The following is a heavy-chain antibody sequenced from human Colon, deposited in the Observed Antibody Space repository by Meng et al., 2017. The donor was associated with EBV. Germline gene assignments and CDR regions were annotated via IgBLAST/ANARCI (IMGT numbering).Heavy chain of an antibody. D-gene: IGHD5-24*01. V-gene: IGHV4-31*03. CDR2: IYYSGST. CDR3: ARGPSRWLQFSFDY. J-gene: IGHJ4*02. CDR1: GGSISSGGYY. Sequence: QVQLQESGPGLVKPSQTLSLTCTVSGGSISSGGYYWSWIRQHPGKGLEWIGYIYYSGSTYYNPSLKSRVTISIDTSKNQFSLKLSSATAADTAVYYCARGPSRWLQFSFDYWGQGTLVTVSS.